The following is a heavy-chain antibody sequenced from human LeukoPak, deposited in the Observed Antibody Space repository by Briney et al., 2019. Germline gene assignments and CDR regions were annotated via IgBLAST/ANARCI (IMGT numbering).Heavy chain of an antibody. CDR3: ARDMNIVATIFFDY. J-gene: IGHJ4*02. V-gene: IGHV1-18*01. CDR2: FTAYNGNT. D-gene: IGHD5-12*01. Sequence: PTVTLSCTASGYTFPSTGISRAPQAPGQGLEWMGWFTAYNGNTHYAQKLQGRVTMTTDTSTSTAYMELRSLRSDDTAVYYCARDMNIVATIFFDYWGQGTLVTVSS. CDR1: GYTFPSTG.